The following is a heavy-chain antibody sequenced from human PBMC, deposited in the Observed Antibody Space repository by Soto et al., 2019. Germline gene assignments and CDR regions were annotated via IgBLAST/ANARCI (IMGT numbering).Heavy chain of an antibody. Sequence: PGGSLRLSCVASGFSFRDHSMHWVRQTPGKGLEWVAIISYDGTNTYYADSMKGRFTISRDNSKTALYLQVNDLRPEDTAVYYCARVSGALAGPGSYYYYPMDVWGQGTTVTIA. CDR2: ISYDGTNT. CDR3: ARVSGALAGPGSYYYYPMDV. J-gene: IGHJ6*02. CDR1: GFSFRDHS. D-gene: IGHD6-19*01. V-gene: IGHV3-30-3*01.